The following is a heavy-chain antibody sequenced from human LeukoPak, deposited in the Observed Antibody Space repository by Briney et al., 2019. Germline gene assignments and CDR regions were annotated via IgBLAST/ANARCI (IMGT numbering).Heavy chain of an antibody. D-gene: IGHD3-22*01. CDR1: GGSISSYY. CDR2: ISYSGST. J-gene: IGHJ5*02. V-gene: IGHV4-59*01. Sequence: PSETLSLTCTVSGGSISSYYWSWIRQPPGKGLEWIACISYSGSTKYNPPLKSRVTISVDTSKNQLSLKLSSVTAADTAVYYCAREPGFDSSGYLNWFDPWGQGTLVTVSS. CDR3: AREPGFDSSGYLNWFDP.